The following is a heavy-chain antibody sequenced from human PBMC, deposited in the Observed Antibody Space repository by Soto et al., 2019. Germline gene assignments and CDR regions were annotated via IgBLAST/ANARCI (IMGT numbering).Heavy chain of an antibody. V-gene: IGHV1-69*13. CDR1: GGTFSSYA. CDR2: IIPIFGTA. CDR3: ASGRFKPYYYDSSGYYYPFLNDY. D-gene: IGHD3-22*01. J-gene: IGHJ4*02. Sequence: SVKVSCKASGGTFSSYAISWVRQAPGQGLEWMGGIIPIFGTANYAQKFQGRVTITADESTSTAYMELSSLRSEDTAVYYCASGRFKPYYYDSSGYYYPFLNDYWGQGTLVTVSS.